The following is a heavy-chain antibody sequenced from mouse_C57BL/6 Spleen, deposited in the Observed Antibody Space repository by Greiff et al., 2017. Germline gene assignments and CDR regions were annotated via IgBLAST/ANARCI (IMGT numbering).Heavy chain of an antibody. J-gene: IGHJ4*01. Sequence: QVHVKQSGAELVRPGASVTLSCKASGFTFNDYEMHWVKQTPVHGLEWIGAIDPETGGTAYNQKFQGKAILTADTSSSIAYMELRSLTSEDSAVYYSTGYYGDWGQGTSVTVSS. D-gene: IGHD1-2*01. V-gene: IGHV1-15*01. CDR2: IDPETGGT. CDR3: TGYYGD. CDR1: GFTFNDYE.